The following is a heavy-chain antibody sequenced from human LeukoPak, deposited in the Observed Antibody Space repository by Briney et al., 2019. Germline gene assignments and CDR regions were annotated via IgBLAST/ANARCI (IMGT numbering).Heavy chain of an antibody. D-gene: IGHD5-18*01. V-gene: IGHV5-51*01. CDR2: IYPGDSDT. J-gene: IGHJ3*02. Sequence: RPGESLKISCKGSGYSFTSYWIGWVRQMPGKGLEWMGIIYPGDSDTRYSPSFQGQVTISADKSISTAYLQWSSLKASDTAMYYCARRPGYTYGYDYAFDIWGQGTMVTVSS. CDR3: ARRPGYTYGYDYAFDI. CDR1: GYSFTSYW.